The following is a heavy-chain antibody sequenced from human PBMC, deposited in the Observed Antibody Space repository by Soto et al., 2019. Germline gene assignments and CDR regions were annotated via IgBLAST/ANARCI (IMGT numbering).Heavy chain of an antibody. D-gene: IGHD2-21*01. Sequence: EVQLLESGGGLVQPGGSLRVSCPASGFTFSSYAMTWVRRAPGKGLEWVSRIESDGSSTNYADSVKGRFTVSRDNAKNTLSLQMNSLRAEDTAVYYCARDRADPIGDYHPLFDSWGQGTLVTVSS. CDR1: GFTFSSYA. J-gene: IGHJ4*02. CDR2: IESDGSST. CDR3: ARDRADPIGDYHPLFDS. V-gene: IGHV3-74*01.